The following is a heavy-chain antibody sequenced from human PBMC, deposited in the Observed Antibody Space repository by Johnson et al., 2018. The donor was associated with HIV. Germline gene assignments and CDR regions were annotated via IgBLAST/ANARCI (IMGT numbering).Heavy chain of an antibody. D-gene: IGHD1-26*01. J-gene: IGHJ3*01. CDR2: LYADGRT. CDR3: ATKGSKWERIVEGFAV. Sequence: EQLVESGGGVVQPGGSLRLSCAASGFIVSSKYMTWFLQAPGKGLEWVSVLYADGRTYYADSVKGRFTVSSDYSENTLYLQMNSLTAEDTAVYYCATKGSKWERIVEGFAVWGQGTMVTVSS. CDR1: GFIVSSKY. V-gene: IGHV3-66*02.